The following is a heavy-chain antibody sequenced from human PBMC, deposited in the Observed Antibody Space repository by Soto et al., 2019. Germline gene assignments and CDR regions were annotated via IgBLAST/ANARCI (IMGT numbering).Heavy chain of an antibody. V-gene: IGHV4-38-2*01. CDR1: GYSISRGYY. D-gene: IGHD3-3*01. CDR2: MHHSGKT. J-gene: IGHJ6*02. CDR3: ARPGVESIPIFGVVAPYGMDV. Sequence: SETLYLTCDVSGYSISRGYYWGRIRQPPVKGLDWIGSMHHSGKTYYSRSLNSRVSISLDMLKNQLTLKLNSVTAADSAVDYCARPGVESIPIFGVVAPYGMDVWGQGTTV.